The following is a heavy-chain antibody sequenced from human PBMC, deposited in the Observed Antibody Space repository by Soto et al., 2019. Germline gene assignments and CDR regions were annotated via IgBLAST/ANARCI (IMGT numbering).Heavy chain of an antibody. CDR1: GYTFTGYY. CDR2: INPNSGGT. D-gene: IGHD2-8*01. J-gene: IGHJ6*02. V-gene: IGHV1-2*02. CDR3: ARGYCTNGVCRSGEPYYYYGMDV. Sequence: ASVKVSCKASGYTFTGYYMHWVRQAPGQGLEWMGWINPNSGGTNYAQKFQGRVTMTRDTSISTAYMELSRLRSDDTAVYYCARGYCTNGVCRSGEPYYYYGMDVWGQGTTVTVSS.